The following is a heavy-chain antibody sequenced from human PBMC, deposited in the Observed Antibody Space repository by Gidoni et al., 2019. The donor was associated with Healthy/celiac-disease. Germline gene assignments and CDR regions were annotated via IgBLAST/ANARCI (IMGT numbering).Heavy chain of an antibody. Sequence: VQLQQWGAGLLKPSETLSLTCAVYGGSFSGYYWSWIRQPPGKGLEWIGEINHSGSTNYNPSLKSRVTISVDTSKNQFSLKLSSVTAADTAVYYCASGRATMVDYWGQGTLVTVSS. CDR3: ASGRATMVDY. D-gene: IGHD5-12*01. V-gene: IGHV4-34*01. CDR2: INHSGST. CDR1: GGSFSGYY. J-gene: IGHJ4*02.